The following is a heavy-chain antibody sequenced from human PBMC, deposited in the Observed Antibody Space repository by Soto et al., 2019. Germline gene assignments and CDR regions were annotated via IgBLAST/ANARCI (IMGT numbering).Heavy chain of an antibody. D-gene: IGHD6-19*01. CDR2: IYWDDDK. CDR3: AHIVVAGLGYYFDY. J-gene: IGHJ4*02. Sequence: QITLKESGPPLVKPTQTLTLTCTFSGFSLSSTRMAVGWIRQPPGKALEWLALIYWDDDKRYSPFLKSRLTTTKETSKNQVALTMSTMDPVDTARYYCAHIVVAGLGYYFDYWGQGTLVTVSS. CDR1: GFSLSSTRMA. V-gene: IGHV2-5*02.